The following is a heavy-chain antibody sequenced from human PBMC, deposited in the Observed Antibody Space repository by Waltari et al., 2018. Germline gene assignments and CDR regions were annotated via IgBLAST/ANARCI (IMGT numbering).Heavy chain of an antibody. CDR3: ASSSSWYKTYFYYYYGMDV. J-gene: IGHJ6*02. CDR1: GGSVSSGRYY. CDR2: INSGGSFI. V-gene: IGHV3-21*04. D-gene: IGHD6-13*01. Sequence: VQLQESGPGLVKPSETLSLTCTVSGGSVSSGRYYWSWIRQPPGKGLEWVSSINSGGSFIYYADSVQGRFTISRDNSKNTLYLQMNSLRAEDTAVYYCASSSSWYKTYFYYYYGMDVWGQGTTVTVSS.